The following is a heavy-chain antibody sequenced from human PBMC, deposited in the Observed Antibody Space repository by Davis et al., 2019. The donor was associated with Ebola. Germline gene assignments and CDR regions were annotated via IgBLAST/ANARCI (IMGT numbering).Heavy chain of an antibody. Sequence: GGSLSLSCAASGFTFSDHYMDWVRQAPGKGLEWVGRPRNKHITDYASSVKGRFTISRDDSKNSMYLQMNSLKIDDTAVYYCVREAGIVGAPGAFDVWGQGTMVTVSS. D-gene: IGHD1-26*01. CDR2: PRNKHIT. J-gene: IGHJ3*01. CDR3: VREAGIVGAPGAFDV. V-gene: IGHV3-72*01. CDR1: GFTFSDHY.